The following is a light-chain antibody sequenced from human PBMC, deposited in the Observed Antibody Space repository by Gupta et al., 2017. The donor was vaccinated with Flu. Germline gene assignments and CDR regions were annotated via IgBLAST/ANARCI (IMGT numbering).Light chain of an antibody. CDR2: WAS. CDR1: QTVLYSSDNKNY. Sequence: DVMLPPSPDSLAVSLGERTTINCKSSQTVLYSSDNKNYLAWYQQKPGQAPKLLIYWASTRATGVPDRFSGSGSGTDFTLTISRREPEDFAVYYCQQEDSSPRTFGQGTKVEIK. J-gene: IGKJ1*01. CDR3: QQEDSSPRT. V-gene: IGKV4-1*01.